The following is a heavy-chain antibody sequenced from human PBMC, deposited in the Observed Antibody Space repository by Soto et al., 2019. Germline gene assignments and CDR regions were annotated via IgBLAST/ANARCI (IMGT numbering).Heavy chain of an antibody. CDR3: ARAGMVRGVPPWFDP. V-gene: IGHV4-34*01. Sequence: QVQLQQWGAGLLKPSETLSLTCAVYGGSFSGYYWSWIRQPPGKGLEWIGEINHSGSTNYNPYLKSRVTISVDTSKNQFSLKLSSVTAADTAVYYCARAGMVRGVPPWFDPWGQGTLVTVSS. D-gene: IGHD3-10*01. CDR2: INHSGST. J-gene: IGHJ5*02. CDR1: GGSFSGYY.